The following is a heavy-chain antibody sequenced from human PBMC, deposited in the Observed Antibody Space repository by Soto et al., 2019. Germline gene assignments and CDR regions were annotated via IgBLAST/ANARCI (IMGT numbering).Heavy chain of an antibody. CDR1: GGSISSYY. CDR3: ARWGYCSGGSCQSYNWFDP. D-gene: IGHD2-15*01. J-gene: IGHJ5*02. Sequence: SETLSLTCTVSGGSISSYYWSWIRQPPGKGLEWIGYIYYSGSTNYNPSLKSRVTISVDTSKNQFSLKLSSVTAADTAVYYCARWGYCSGGSCQSYNWFDPWGQGTLVTVSS. V-gene: IGHV4-59*01. CDR2: IYYSGST.